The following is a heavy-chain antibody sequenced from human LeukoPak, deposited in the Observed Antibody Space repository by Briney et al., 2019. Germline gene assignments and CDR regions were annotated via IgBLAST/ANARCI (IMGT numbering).Heavy chain of an antibody. CDR1: GYTFTTYY. V-gene: IGHV1-46*01. CDR3: ARDLGNYQHRNSYDSSALTDY. D-gene: IGHD3-22*01. Sequence: ASVKVSCKASGYTFTTYYIHWVRQAPGQGLEWMGIINPSGGSTSYAQKFQGRVTMTRDTSTSTVYMELSSLRSEDTAVYYCARDLGNYQHRNSYDSSALTDYWGQGTLVTVSS. J-gene: IGHJ4*02. CDR2: INPSGGST.